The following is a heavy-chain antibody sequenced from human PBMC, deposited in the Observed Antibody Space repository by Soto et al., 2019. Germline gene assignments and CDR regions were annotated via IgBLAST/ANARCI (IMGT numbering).Heavy chain of an antibody. Sequence: PSKTLSLSCTVSGGSISSSSYYWGWIRQPPGKVLEWIGSIYYSGSTYYNPSLKSRVTISVDTSKNQFSLKLSSVTAAHTAVYYCESIRRDGYNVPFDYSSQGTRVAV. CDR2: IYYSGST. CDR3: ESIRRDGYNVPFDY. J-gene: IGHJ4*02. CDR1: GGSISSSSYY. V-gene: IGHV4-39*01. D-gene: IGHD5-12*01.